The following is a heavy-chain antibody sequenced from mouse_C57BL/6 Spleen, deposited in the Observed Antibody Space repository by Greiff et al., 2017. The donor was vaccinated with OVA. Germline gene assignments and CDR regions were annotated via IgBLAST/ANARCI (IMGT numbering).Heavy chain of an antibody. J-gene: IGHJ2*01. CDR2: IYPGSGST. V-gene: IGHV1-55*01. CDR1: GYTFTSYW. Sequence: QVQLQQPGAELVKPGASVKMSCKASGYTFTSYWITWVKQRPGQGLEWIGDIYPGSGSTNYNEKFKSKATLTVDTSSSTAYMQLSSLTSEDSAVYYCARFTTVVATPFDYWGQGTTLTVSS. CDR3: ARFTTVVATPFDY. D-gene: IGHD1-1*01.